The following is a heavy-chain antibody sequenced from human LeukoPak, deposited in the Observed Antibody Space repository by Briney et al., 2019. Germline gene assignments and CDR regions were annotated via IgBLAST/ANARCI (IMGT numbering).Heavy chain of an antibody. CDR2: INPSGSST. V-gene: IGHV1-46*01. J-gene: IGHJ4*02. CDR3: ARLVGAARSFDY. D-gene: IGHD6-6*01. CDR1: GYSFTSHY. Sequence: ASVTVSCKASGYSFTSHYMHWVRQAPGQGLEWMGLINPSGSSTLYAQKFQGRVTMTRDMSTTTDYMELSSLRSEDTAVYYCARLVGAARSFDYWGQGTLVTVSS.